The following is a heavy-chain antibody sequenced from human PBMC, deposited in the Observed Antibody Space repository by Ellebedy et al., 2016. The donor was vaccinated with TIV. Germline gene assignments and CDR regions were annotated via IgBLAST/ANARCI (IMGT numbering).Heavy chain of an antibody. J-gene: IGHJ2*01. CDR3: ARPFTLCSGDCYPDWYFDL. Sequence: MPSETLSLTCTVSGGSISSDDYYWSWIRQPPGKGLEWIGYIYYSGSTYYNPSLKSRVTISVDTSKNQFSLRLSSVTAADTAVYYCARPFTLCSGDCYPDWYFDLWGRGTLVTVSS. CDR1: GGSISSDDYY. D-gene: IGHD2-21*02. CDR2: IYYSGST. V-gene: IGHV4-30-4*01.